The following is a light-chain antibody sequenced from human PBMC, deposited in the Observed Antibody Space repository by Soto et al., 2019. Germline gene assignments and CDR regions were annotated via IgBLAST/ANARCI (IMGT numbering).Light chain of an antibody. Sequence: EVVLTQSPATLSLSPGERAILSCRASENVRTFVDWYQQKPGQAPRLLIHGASNRATGIPARFSGSGSGTDFTLTISNLEPEDFAVYYCQQHSHWPPWTFGQGTRVEI. CDR2: GAS. J-gene: IGKJ1*01. CDR3: QQHSHWPPWT. CDR1: ENVRTF. V-gene: IGKV3-11*01.